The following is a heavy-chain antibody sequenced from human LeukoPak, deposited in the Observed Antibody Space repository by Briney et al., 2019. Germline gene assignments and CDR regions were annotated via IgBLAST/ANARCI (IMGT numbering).Heavy chain of an antibody. J-gene: IGHJ4*02. D-gene: IGHD3-10*01. CDR1: GFTFDDYG. CDR2: ISGSGGST. Sequence: GGSLRLSCAVSGFTFDDYGMSWVRQAPGKGLEWVSAISGSGGSTYYADSVKGRFTISRDNSKNTLYLQMNSLRAEDTAVYYCAKGMVRGALTGFDYWGQGTLVTVSS. CDR3: AKGMVRGALTGFDY. V-gene: IGHV3-23*01.